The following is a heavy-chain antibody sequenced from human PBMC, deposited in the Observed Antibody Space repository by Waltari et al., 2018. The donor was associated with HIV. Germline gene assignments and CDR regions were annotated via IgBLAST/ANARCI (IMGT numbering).Heavy chain of an antibody. CDR1: VGPIRSYY. CDR2: IYTSGST. D-gene: IGHD6-13*01. V-gene: IGHV4-4*07. Sequence: QLQLQESGSELEQPSETLSLTCAVSVGPIRSYYRSWIRLHAGMGLEGIGRIYTSGSTNYNPSLKSRVTMSVDTSKNQFSLKLSFVTAADTAVYYCARDGIAAAAPPYYYCMDVWGQGTTVTVSS. CDR3: ARDGIAAAAPPYYYCMDV. J-gene: IGHJ6*02.